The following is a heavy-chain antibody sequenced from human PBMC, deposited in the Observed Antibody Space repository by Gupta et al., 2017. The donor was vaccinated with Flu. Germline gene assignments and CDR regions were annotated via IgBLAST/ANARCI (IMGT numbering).Heavy chain of an antibody. CDR2: ISYDGSNK. J-gene: IGHJ6*02. Sequence: LEWVAVISYDGSNKYYADSVKGRFTISRDNSKNTLYLQMNSLRAEDTAVYYCAKEWNVWGQGTTVTVSS. V-gene: IGHV3-30*18. D-gene: IGHD5-12*01. CDR3: AKEWNV.